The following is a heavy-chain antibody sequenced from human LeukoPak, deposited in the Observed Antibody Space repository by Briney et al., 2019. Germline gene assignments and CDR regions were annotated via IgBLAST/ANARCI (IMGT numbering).Heavy chain of an antibody. J-gene: IGHJ4*02. D-gene: IGHD2-15*01. Sequence: GGSLRLSCAASGFTFSSYGMHWVRQAPGKGLEWVAVISYDGSNKYYADSVKGRFTISRDNSKNTLYLQMNSRRAEDTAVYYCAKDLLAPGGDWGQGTLVTVSS. CDR1: GFTFSSYG. CDR2: ISYDGSNK. V-gene: IGHV3-30*18. CDR3: AKDLLAPGGD.